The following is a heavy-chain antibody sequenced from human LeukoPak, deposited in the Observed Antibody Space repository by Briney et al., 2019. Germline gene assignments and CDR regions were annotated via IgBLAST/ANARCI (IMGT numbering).Heavy chain of an antibody. CDR2: IYPGDSDT. CDR1: GYSFTSYW. Sequence: GASLKISCKGSGYSFTSYWIGWVRQMPGKGLEWMGIIYPGDSDTRYSPSFQGQVTISVDKSITTASLQWSSLRASDTAMYYCARQGSSTTSWQTIDYWGQGTLVSVSS. V-gene: IGHV5-51*01. J-gene: IGHJ4*02. D-gene: IGHD2-2*01. CDR3: ARQGSSTTSWQTIDY.